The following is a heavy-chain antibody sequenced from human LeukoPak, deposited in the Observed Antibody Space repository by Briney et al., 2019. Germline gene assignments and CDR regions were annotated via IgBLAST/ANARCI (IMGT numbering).Heavy chain of an antibody. V-gene: IGHV3-30*02. CDR2: IRYDGSNR. CDR1: GFSFSNYW. J-gene: IGHJ5*02. Sequence: GGSLRLSCAASGFSFSNYWMHWVRQAPGKGLEWVAFIRYDGSNRYYADSVKGRFTISRDNSKNTLYLQMNSLRAEDTAVYYCAKALRITIFGVVPPFDPWGQGTLVTVSS. D-gene: IGHD3-3*01. CDR3: AKALRITIFGVVPPFDP.